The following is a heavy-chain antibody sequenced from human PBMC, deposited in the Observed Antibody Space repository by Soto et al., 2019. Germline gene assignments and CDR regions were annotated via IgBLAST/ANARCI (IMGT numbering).Heavy chain of an antibody. Sequence: ASVKVSCKASGYTFTRYTMNWVRQAPGQRLEWMGWINPDNGNTKSSQKFQDRVIITRDTSASTAYMDLSSLRSEDTAVYYCARGIATGQLDPWGQGTLVTVSA. D-gene: IGHD2-15*01. J-gene: IGHJ5*02. CDR2: INPDNGNT. CDR1: GYTFTRYT. V-gene: IGHV1-3*01. CDR3: ARGIATGQLDP.